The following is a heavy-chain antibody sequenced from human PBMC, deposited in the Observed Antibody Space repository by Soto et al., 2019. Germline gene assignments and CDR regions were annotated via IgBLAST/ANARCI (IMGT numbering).Heavy chain of an antibody. CDR3: ARRYGWVFDI. Sequence: SETLSLTCTVSGCSISSYSLSWIRQPPGKGLEWIGYIYYSGSTNYNPSLKSRVTISVDTSKNQFSLKLSSVTAADTAVYYCARRYGWVFDIWGQGTMVTVSS. D-gene: IGHD3-16*01. CDR1: GCSISSYS. J-gene: IGHJ3*02. V-gene: IGHV4-59*08. CDR2: IYYSGST.